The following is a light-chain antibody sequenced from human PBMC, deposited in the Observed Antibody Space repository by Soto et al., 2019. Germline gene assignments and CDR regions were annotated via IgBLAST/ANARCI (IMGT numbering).Light chain of an antibody. CDR3: QQRTTWPT. Sequence: EIVLTQSPATLSLSPGDGATLSCRASQSVTSSLAWFQQKPGQAPRLLIYDVSRRATAIPARFSGSGSGTDVTLTISSLEPEDFAFYYWQQRTTWPTFGGGTKVEIK. V-gene: IGKV3-11*01. J-gene: IGKJ4*01. CDR1: QSVTSS. CDR2: DVS.